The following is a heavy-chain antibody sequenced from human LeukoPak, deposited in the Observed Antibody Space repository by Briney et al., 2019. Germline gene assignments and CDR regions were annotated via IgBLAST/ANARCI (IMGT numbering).Heavy chain of an antibody. CDR3: AIAAAGTQWGMDV. CDR2: IYYSGST. Sequence: SETLPLTCTVSGGSISSYYWSWIRQPPGKGLEWVGYIYYSGSTNYNPTLKSRVTISVDTSKNQFSLKLSSVTAADPADYYCAIAAAGTQWGMDVWGQGTTVTVS. J-gene: IGHJ6*02. D-gene: IGHD6-13*01. V-gene: IGHV4-59*08. CDR1: GGSISSYY.